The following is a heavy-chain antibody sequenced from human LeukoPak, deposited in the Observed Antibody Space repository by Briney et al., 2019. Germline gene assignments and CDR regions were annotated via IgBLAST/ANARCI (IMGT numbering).Heavy chain of an antibody. CDR2: IYYSGST. V-gene: IGHV4-31*03. J-gene: IGHJ5*02. CDR3: ARAKSRDWFDP. CDR1: GGSISSGGYY. Sequence: SETQSLTCTVSGGSISSGGYYWSWIRQHPGKGLEWIGYIYYSGSTYYNPSLKSRVTISVDTSKNQFSLKLSSVTAADTAVYYCARAKSRDWFDPWGQGTLVTVSS.